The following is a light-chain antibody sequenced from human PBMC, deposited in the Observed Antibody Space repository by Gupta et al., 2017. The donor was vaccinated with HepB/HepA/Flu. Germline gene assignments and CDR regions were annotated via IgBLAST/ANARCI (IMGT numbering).Light chain of an antibody. Sequence: DVVLAQSPLSLPVTLGQPASISCRSSQSLVYTDGYTYLNWFQQRPGQSPRSLSDKVSYRDSGVPERFSGSGSGTHFTLKISRVEAEDVGVYYCMQGTHWPRTFGQGTKLEIK. V-gene: IGKV2-30*01. CDR1: QSLVYTDGYTY. J-gene: IGKJ2*01. CDR2: KVS. CDR3: MQGTHWPRT.